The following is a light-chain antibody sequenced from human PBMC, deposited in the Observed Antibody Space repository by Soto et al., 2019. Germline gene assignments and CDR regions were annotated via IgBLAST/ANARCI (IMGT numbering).Light chain of an antibody. J-gene: IGKJ1*01. V-gene: IGKV3-20*01. CDR2: GAS. Sequence: EIVLTQSPATLSLSPGERATLSCRASQSVSSSYLAWYQQKPGQAPRLLIYGASSRATGIPDRFSGSGSGTDFTFTISGLEPEDFAVYYCQQCGSSPWTFGQGTKVDIK. CDR1: QSVSSSY. CDR3: QQCGSSPWT.